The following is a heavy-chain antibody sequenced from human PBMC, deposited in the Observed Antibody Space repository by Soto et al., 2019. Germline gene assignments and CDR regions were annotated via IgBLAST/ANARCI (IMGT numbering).Heavy chain of an antibody. D-gene: IGHD2-2*01. CDR2: INAGNGNT. CDR1: GYTFTSYA. CDR3: ARPMYCSSTSCSTGGNYYYYYGMDV. V-gene: IGHV1-3*01. J-gene: IGHJ6*02. Sequence: ASVKVSCKASGYTFTSYAMHWVRQAPGQRLEWMGWINAGNGNTKYSQKFQGRVTITRDTSASTAYMELSSLRSEDTAVYYCARPMYCSSTSCSTGGNYYYYYGMDVWGQGTTVTVSS.